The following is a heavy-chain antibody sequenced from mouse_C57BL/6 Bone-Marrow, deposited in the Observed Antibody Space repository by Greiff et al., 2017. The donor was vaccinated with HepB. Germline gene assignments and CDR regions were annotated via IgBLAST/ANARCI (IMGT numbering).Heavy chain of an antibody. CDR1: GYSFTNYL. CDR2: INPGSGGT. V-gene: IGHV1-54*01. CDR3: ARPFITTVVARVAMDY. J-gene: IGHJ4*01. Sequence: VQLQQSGAELVRPGTSVKVSCKASGYSFTNYLIEWVKQRPGQGLEWIGVINPGSGGTNYNEKFKGKATLTAEKSSSTAYMQLSSLTSEDSAVYFCARPFITTVVARVAMDYWGQGTSVTVSS. D-gene: IGHD1-1*01.